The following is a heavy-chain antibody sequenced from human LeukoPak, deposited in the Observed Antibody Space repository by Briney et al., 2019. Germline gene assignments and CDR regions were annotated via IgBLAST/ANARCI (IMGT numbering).Heavy chain of an antibody. V-gene: IGHV3-23*01. D-gene: IGHD2-21*02. CDR2: ISGSAHKI. CDR3: AKDLRNGDAYGFLDS. J-gene: IGHJ4*02. CDR1: GITFSNYA. Sequence: GGSLRLSCVASGITFSNYAVSWVRQAPEKGLDWVSVISGSAHKIRYADSVKGRFTISKDNAKNTVYLQIDSLRVEDTAIYYCAKDLRNGDAYGFLDSWGQGTLVTVSS.